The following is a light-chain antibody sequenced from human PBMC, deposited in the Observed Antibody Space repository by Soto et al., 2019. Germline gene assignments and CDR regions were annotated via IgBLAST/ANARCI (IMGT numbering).Light chain of an antibody. Sequence: EIVLTQSPATLSLSPGERATLSWRASQGVSSYLAWYQQKPGQAPRLLIYDASNRATGIPARFSGSGPGTDFTLTISSLEPEDFAVYYCQQRSNWPFTFGQGTRLEIK. CDR1: QGVSSY. V-gene: IGKV3D-11*01. CDR2: DAS. J-gene: IGKJ5*01. CDR3: QQRSNWPFT.